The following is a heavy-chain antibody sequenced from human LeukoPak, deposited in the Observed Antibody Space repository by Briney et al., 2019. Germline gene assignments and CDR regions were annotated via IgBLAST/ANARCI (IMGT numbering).Heavy chain of an antibody. CDR3: ATIPYYDFWSTSFDP. D-gene: IGHD3-3*01. Sequence: SETLSLTCAVYGGSFSGYYWSWIRQPPGKGLEWIGEINHSGSTNYNPSLKSRVTISVDTSKNQFSLKLSSVTAADTAVYYCATIPYYDFWSTSFDPCGQGTLVTVSS. CDR1: GGSFSGYY. CDR2: INHSGST. V-gene: IGHV4-34*01. J-gene: IGHJ5*02.